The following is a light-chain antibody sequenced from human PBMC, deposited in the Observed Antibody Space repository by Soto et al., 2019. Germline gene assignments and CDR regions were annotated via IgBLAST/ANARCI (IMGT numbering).Light chain of an antibody. CDR1: QGIRSY. J-gene: IGKJ3*01. CDR3: QQLNSYPFT. Sequence: DIRLTQYPSFLSASVGDSVTITCGASQGIRSYLDWYQKKKGKAPKFLIYAASTLQSGVPSRLRGSGYGTELTITISSMQTEDFETYYCQQLNSYPFTFGPGTKVDIK. CDR2: AAS. V-gene: IGKV1-9*01.